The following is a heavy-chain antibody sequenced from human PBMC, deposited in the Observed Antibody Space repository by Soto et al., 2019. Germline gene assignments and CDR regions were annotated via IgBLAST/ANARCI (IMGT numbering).Heavy chain of an antibody. CDR1: GFSLSTTRVG. CDR2: IYWDDDK. V-gene: IGHV2-5*02. J-gene: IGHJ4*02. D-gene: IGHD6-19*01. CDR3: AHTLVAGLGYYFDY. Sequence: QITLKESGPTLVKPTQTLTLTCTFSGFSLSTTRVGVGWIRQPPGKALEWLALIYWDDDKRYSPFLKSRLTITKDTSKNQVVLTMTNMDPMDTATYFCAHTLVAGLGYYFDYWGQGTLVIVSS.